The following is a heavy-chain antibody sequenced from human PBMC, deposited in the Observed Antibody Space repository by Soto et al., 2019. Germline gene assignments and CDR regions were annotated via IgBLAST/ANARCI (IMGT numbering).Heavy chain of an antibody. J-gene: IGHJ4*02. D-gene: IGHD3-3*01. Sequence: GGSLRLSCAASGFTFSNAGMSWVRQAPGKGLEWVGRIKSKTDGGTTDYAAPVKGRFTISRDDSKNTLYLQMNSLKTEATAVYYCTTDSNGLGSGYYFDYWGQGTLVTVSS. V-gene: IGHV3-15*01. CDR3: TTDSNGLGSGYYFDY. CDR2: IKSKTDGGTT. CDR1: GFTFSNAG.